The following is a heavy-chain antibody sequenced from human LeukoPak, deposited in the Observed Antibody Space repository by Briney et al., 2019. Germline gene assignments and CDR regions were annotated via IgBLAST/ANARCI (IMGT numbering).Heavy chain of an antibody. Sequence: SQTLSLTCTVSGGSISSGSYYWSWIRQPAGKGLESIGRTYTSGSTNYNPSLKSRVTISVDTSKNQFSLKLSSVTAADTAVYYCAREHSSSRRGMDVWGEGTTVTVSS. J-gene: IGHJ6*03. CDR1: GGSISSGSYY. V-gene: IGHV4-61*02. CDR3: AREHSSSRRGMDV. CDR2: TYTSGST. D-gene: IGHD6-13*01.